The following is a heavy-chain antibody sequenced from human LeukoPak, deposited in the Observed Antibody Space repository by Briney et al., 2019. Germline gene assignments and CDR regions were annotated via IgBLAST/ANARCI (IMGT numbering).Heavy chain of an antibody. D-gene: IGHD3-10*01. Sequence: GASVRVSCKASGYTFSSYYIQWVRQAPGQGLEYMVRINPGGLNSNYAQKFQGRITMTRDTSTSTVYMELSRLRSEDTAVYYCAREGSLSSIGAIGHWGQGTLVTVSS. J-gene: IGHJ4*02. V-gene: IGHV1-46*01. CDR3: AREGSLSSIGAIGH. CDR2: INPGGLNS. CDR1: GYTFSSYY.